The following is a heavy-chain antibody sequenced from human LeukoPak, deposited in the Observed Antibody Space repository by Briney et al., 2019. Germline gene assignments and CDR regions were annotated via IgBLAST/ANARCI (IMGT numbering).Heavy chain of an antibody. CDR1: GFTFSTYS. J-gene: IGHJ4*02. Sequence: PGGSLRLSCAASGFTFSTYSMNWVRQAPGKGLEWVSYISTRGSTIYYADSVKGRFTISRDNAKNSLFLQMNSLRAVDTAAYYCARGDSRGFDYWGQGTLVTVSS. V-gene: IGHV3-48*01. CDR2: ISTRGSTI. CDR3: ARGDSRGFDY. D-gene: IGHD3-22*01.